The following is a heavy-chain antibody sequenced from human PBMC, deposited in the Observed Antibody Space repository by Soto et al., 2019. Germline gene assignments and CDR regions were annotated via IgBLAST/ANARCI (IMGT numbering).Heavy chain of an antibody. CDR2: IIPIFGTA. J-gene: IGHJ6*02. CDR1: GGTFSSDA. CDR3: ARAPAPRYGSGRGGMDG. Sequence: QVQLVQSGAEVKKPGSSVKVACKASGGTFSSDAISWVRQAPVQGLEWMGVIIPIFGTANYAQKFQGRVTITADEPTSTAYMELSSLRSEDTAVYYCARAPAPRYGSGRGGMDGWGQGTTVSVSS. D-gene: IGHD3-10*01. V-gene: IGHV1-69*01.